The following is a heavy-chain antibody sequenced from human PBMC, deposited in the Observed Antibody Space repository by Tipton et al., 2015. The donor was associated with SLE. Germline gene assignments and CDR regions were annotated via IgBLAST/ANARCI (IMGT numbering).Heavy chain of an antibody. Sequence: TLSLTCTVSGGSISSYYWSWIRQPPGKGLEWIGYIYYSGSTYYNPSLKSRVTISVDTSKNQFSLKLSSVTAADTAVYYCATFFGLGSYFDDWGQGALVTVSS. CDR1: GGSISSYY. CDR3: ATFFGLGSYFDD. CDR2: IYYSGST. J-gene: IGHJ4*02. V-gene: IGHV4-59*08. D-gene: IGHD3-10*01.